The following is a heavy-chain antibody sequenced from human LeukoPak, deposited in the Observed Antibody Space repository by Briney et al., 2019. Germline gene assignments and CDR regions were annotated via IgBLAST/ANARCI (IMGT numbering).Heavy chain of an antibody. CDR3: ARGYCGGGRCSDC. CDR1: GFTVSSNS. Sequence: GGSLRPSCAASGFTVSSNSMSWVRQAPGKGLEWVANIKQDGSEKYYVDSVKGRFTISRDHAKNSLYLQMNSLRAEDTAVYYCARGYCGGGRCSDCWGQGTLVTVS. D-gene: IGHD2-15*01. V-gene: IGHV3-7*01. CDR2: IKQDGSEK. J-gene: IGHJ4*02.